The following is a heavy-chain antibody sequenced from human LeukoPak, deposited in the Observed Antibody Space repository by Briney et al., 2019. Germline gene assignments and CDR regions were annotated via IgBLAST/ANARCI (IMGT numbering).Heavy chain of an antibody. Sequence: SETLSLTCAVYGGSFSGYYWSWIRQPPGKGLEWIGEINHSGSTNYNPSLKSRVTISVDTSKNQFSLKLSSVTAADTAVYYCARGPPDCSSTSCYAFDAFDIWGQGTMVTVSS. D-gene: IGHD2-2*01. V-gene: IGHV4-34*01. CDR1: GGSFSGYY. CDR3: ARGPPDCSSTSCYAFDAFDI. J-gene: IGHJ3*02. CDR2: INHSGST.